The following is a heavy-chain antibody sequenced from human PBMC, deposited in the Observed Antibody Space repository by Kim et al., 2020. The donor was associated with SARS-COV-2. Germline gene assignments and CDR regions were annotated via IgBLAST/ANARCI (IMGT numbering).Heavy chain of an antibody. Sequence: SQTLSLTFAISGDSVSSNSAAWNWIRQSPSRGLEWLGRTYYRSKWYNEYAVSVKSRIIINPDTSKNQFSLQLNSVTPEDTAVYYCVGGGGWNTWGQGTLVTVSS. CDR1: GDSVSSNSAA. J-gene: IGHJ5*02. V-gene: IGHV6-1*01. D-gene: IGHD6-19*01. CDR3: VGGGGWNT. CDR2: TYYRSKWYN.